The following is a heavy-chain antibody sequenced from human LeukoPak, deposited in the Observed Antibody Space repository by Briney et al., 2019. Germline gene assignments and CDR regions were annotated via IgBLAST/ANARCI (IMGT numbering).Heavy chain of an antibody. D-gene: IGHD6-6*01. V-gene: IGHV4-39*07. CDR1: GGSISRSRDY. J-gene: IGHJ4*02. CDR2: IYYSGST. Sequence: SETLSLTCTVSGGSISRSRDYWGWIRQPPGKGLEWIGSIYYSGSTYYNPSLKSRVTISGDTSKNQFSLNLTSVTAADTAVYYCARAMSIAARLQTIFDYWGQGTLVTVSS. CDR3: ARAMSIAARLQTIFDY.